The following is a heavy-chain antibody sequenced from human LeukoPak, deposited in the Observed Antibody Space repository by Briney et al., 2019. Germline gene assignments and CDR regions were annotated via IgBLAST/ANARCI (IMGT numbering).Heavy chain of an antibody. CDR1: GFTFSSYW. V-gene: IGHV3-21*01. Sequence: PGGSLRLSCAVSGFTFSSYWMHWVRQAPGKGLVWVSSISSSSSYIYYADSVKGRFTISRDNAKNSLYLQMNSLRAEDTAVYYCAREPSNYGDHYFDYWGQGTLVTVSS. CDR3: AREPSNYGDHYFDY. CDR2: ISSSSSYI. J-gene: IGHJ4*02. D-gene: IGHD4-17*01.